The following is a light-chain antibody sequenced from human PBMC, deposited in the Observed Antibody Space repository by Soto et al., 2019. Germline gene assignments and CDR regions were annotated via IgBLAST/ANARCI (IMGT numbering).Light chain of an antibody. Sequence: DIQMTQAPSTLSASVGDRVTLTCRASQSISSWLAWYQQKPGKAPKLLIYDASNLESGVPSRFSGGGSGTEFSLTISSLQPDDFATYYCLQSYSIPWTFGQGTKVDIK. V-gene: IGKV1-5*01. CDR2: DAS. J-gene: IGKJ1*01. CDR1: QSISSW. CDR3: LQSYSIPWT.